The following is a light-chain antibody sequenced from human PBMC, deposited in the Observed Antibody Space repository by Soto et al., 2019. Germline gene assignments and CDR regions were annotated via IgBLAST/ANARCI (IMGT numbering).Light chain of an antibody. CDR3: QQRSNWPLT. CDR2: DAS. V-gene: IGKV3-11*01. CDR1: QSVTSS. J-gene: IGKJ4*01. Sequence: EIVLTQSPATLSLSPGERATLSCRASQSVTSSLTWYQQEPDQAPRLLIYDASNRATGIPARFSGSGSGTDFTLTISSLEPEDFAVYYCQQRSNWPLTFGGGTKVEIK.